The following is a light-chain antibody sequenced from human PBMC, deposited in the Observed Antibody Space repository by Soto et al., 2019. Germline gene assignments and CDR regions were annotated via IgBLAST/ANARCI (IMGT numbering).Light chain of an antibody. V-gene: IGKV4-1*01. CDR3: KKYYSTPLT. CDR1: QSVLYSSNNKNY. J-gene: IGKJ4*01. CDR2: WAS. Sequence: DIVMTQSPDSLAVSLGERATFNCKSSQSVLYSSNNKNYLAWYQQKPGQPPKLLIYWASTRESGVPDRFSGSGSGTDFTLTISSLQAEDVAVYYCKKYYSTPLTFGGGTKVEIK.